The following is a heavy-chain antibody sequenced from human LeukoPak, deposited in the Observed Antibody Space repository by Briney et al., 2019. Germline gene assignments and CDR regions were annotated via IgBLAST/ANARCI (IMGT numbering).Heavy chain of an antibody. D-gene: IGHD3-22*01. CDR3: ARGGYYDSSGYHFDY. Sequence: PGGSLRLSCAASGFTFSSYWMHWVRQAPGKGLVWVSRINSDGSSTSYADSVKGRFTISRDNAKNTLYLQMNSLRAEDTAVYYCARGGYYDSSGYHFDYWGQGTLVTVSS. V-gene: IGHV3-74*01. CDR1: GFTFSSYW. CDR2: INSDGSST. J-gene: IGHJ4*02.